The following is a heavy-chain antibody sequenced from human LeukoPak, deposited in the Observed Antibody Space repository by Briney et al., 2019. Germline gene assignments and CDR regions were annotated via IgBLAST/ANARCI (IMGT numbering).Heavy chain of an antibody. J-gene: IGHJ4*02. CDR1: GFTFSGSA. Sequence: GGSLKLSCAASGFTFSGSAMHWVRQASGKGLEWVGRIRSKANSYATAYAASVKGRFTISRDDSKNTAYLQMNSLKTEDTAVYYCASTVVTRYWGQGTLVTVSS. D-gene: IGHD4-23*01. V-gene: IGHV3-73*01. CDR2: IRSKANSYAT. CDR3: ASTVVTRY.